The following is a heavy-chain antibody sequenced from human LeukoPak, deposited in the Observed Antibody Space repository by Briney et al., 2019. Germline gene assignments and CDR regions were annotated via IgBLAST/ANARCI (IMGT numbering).Heavy chain of an antibody. CDR2: IYSGGST. CDR1: GFTVSSNY. V-gene: IGHV3-53*01. Sequence: GGSLRLSCAASGFTVSSNYMSWVRQAPGKGLEWVSVIYSGGSTYYADSVKGRFTISRDNSKNTLYLQMNSLKASDTAMYYCARHGAYGGNARHLDYWGQGTLVTVSS. CDR3: ARHGAYGGNARHLDY. J-gene: IGHJ4*02. D-gene: IGHD4-23*01.